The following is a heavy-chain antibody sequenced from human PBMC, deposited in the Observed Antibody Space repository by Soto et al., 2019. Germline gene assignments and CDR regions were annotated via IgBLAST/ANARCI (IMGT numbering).Heavy chain of an antibody. D-gene: IGHD4-4*01. J-gene: IGHJ5*02. CDR2: IYWNDDK. CDR1: GFSHSTSGVG. Sequence: QITLKESGPTLGKPTQTCTPTCTFSGFSHSTSGVGAAWIRQPPGTALEWPALIYWNDDKLYCPSRKSRLTITMYTAQNQDVLTMPNMDTVDTTKYYCAHRRGSVTTRNWFDPGGQANLV. V-gene: IGHV2-5*01. CDR3: AHRRGSVTTRNWFDP.